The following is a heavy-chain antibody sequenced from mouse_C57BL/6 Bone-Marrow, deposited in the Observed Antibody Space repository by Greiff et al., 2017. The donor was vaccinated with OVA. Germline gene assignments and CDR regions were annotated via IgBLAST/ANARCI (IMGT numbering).Heavy chain of an antibody. CDR1: GFTFSDYG. Sequence: EVKLMESGGGLVKPGGSLKLSCAASGFTFSDYGMHWVRQAPEKGLEWVAYISSGSSTIYYADTVKGRFTISRDNAKNTLFLKMTSLRSEDTAMYYCARSPRWVYAMDYWGQGTSVTVSS. CDR2: ISSGSSTI. V-gene: IGHV5-17*01. CDR3: ARSPRWVYAMDY. D-gene: IGHD4-1*01. J-gene: IGHJ4*01.